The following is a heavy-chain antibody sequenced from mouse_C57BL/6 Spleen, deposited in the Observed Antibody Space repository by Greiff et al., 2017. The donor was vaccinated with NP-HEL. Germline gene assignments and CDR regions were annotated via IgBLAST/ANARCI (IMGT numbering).Heavy chain of an antibody. Sequence: QVQLQQPGAELVRPGTSVKLSCKASGYTFTSYWMHWVKQRPGQGLEWIGVIDPSDSYTNYNQKFKGKATLTVDTSSSTAYMQHSSLTSEDSAVYYCASQTAQSTAWFAYWGQGTLVTVSA. V-gene: IGHV1-59*01. CDR1: GYTFTSYW. CDR3: ASQTAQSTAWFAY. D-gene: IGHD3-2*02. J-gene: IGHJ3*01. CDR2: IDPSDSYT.